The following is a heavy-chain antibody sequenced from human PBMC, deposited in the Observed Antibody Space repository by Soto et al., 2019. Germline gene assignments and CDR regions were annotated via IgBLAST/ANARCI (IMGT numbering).Heavy chain of an antibody. V-gene: IGHV4-30-4*01. Sequence: SETLSLTCPVSGGSISSGDYYWSWIRQPPGKGLEWIGYIYYSGSTYYNPSLESRVTISVDTSKNQFSLKLSSVTAADTAVYYCARVGITMVRGVILNWFDPWGQGTLVTVSS. J-gene: IGHJ5*02. CDR3: ARVGITMVRGVILNWFDP. CDR1: GGSISSGDYY. CDR2: IYYSGST. D-gene: IGHD3-10*01.